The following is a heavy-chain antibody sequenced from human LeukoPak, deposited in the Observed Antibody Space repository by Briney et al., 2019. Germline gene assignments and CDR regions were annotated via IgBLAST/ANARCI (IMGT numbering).Heavy chain of an antibody. Sequence: GGSLRLSCAASGFTFDDYAMHWVRQAPGKGLEWVSGISWNSGSIGYAGSVKGRFTISRDNAKNSLYLQMNSLRAEDTALYYCAKEGYYDSSGYSWGQGTLVTVSS. D-gene: IGHD3-22*01. CDR2: ISWNSGSI. J-gene: IGHJ4*02. CDR3: AKEGYYDSSGYS. V-gene: IGHV3-9*01. CDR1: GFTFDDYA.